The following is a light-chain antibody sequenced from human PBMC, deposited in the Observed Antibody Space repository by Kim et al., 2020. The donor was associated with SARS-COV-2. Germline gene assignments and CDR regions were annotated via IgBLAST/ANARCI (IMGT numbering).Light chain of an antibody. CDR2: VERSGTD. CDR1: NRHKTYG. Sequence: VMLTCNRGNRHKTYGIAWRQQQPGTTPRYLMKVERSGTDYKGSGVPDRFSASSSGADRYLTISNLQSEDEADYYCETWDNNAHGVFGGGTQLTVL. V-gene: IGLV4-60*03. J-gene: IGLJ3*02. CDR3: ETWDNNAHGV.